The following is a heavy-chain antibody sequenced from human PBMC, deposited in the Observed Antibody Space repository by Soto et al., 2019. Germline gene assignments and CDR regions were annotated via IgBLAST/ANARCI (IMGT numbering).Heavy chain of an antibody. J-gene: IGHJ4*02. Sequence: KPSDTLSLTCTVSGGSISDSSHYWGWIRQPPGKGLEWIGSAYYSGSTYYNPSLKSRVTISLDTSKNQFSLKLTSVTAADTAMYYCASPGYCSAGLCYSSAYVDYWGQGTLVTVSS. CDR2: AYYSGST. CDR1: GGSISDSSHY. V-gene: IGHV4-39*01. CDR3: ASPGYCSAGLCYSSAYVDY. D-gene: IGHD2-15*01.